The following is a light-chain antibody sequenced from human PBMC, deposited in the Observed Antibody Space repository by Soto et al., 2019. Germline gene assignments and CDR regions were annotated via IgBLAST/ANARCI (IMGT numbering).Light chain of an antibody. CDR1: SSDVGGYDY. CDR3: SSYTTSSTRA. Sequence: QSALTQPASVSGSPGQSITISCTGTSSDVGGYDYVSWYQQYPGKVPKLMIYDVSNRPSGVSNRFSVSKSGNTASLTISGLQAEDEADYYCSSYTTSSTRAFGGGTQLTVL. CDR2: DVS. V-gene: IGLV2-14*01. J-gene: IGLJ2*01.